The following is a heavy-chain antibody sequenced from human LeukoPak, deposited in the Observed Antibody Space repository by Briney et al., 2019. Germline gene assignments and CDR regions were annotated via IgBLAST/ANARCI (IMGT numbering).Heavy chain of an antibody. J-gene: IGHJ4*02. Sequence: GGSLRLSCAASGFTFSSYSMNWVRQAPGKGLEWVSSISSSSSYIYYADSVKGRFTISRDNAKNSLYLQMNSLRAEDTAVYYCARDLGQQPTIDYWGQGTLVTVSS. V-gene: IGHV3-21*01. D-gene: IGHD6-13*01. CDR1: GFTFSSYS. CDR3: ARDLGQQPTIDY. CDR2: ISSSSSYI.